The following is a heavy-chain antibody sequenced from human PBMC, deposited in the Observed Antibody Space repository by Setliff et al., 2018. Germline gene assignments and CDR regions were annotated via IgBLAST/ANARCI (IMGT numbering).Heavy chain of an antibody. V-gene: IGHV1-18*01. D-gene: IGHD6-13*01. CDR1: GYTFTSYG. J-gene: IGHJ4*02. Sequence: ASVKVSCKASGYTFTSYGISWVRQAPGQGLEWMGWISAYNGNTNYAQKLQGRVTMTTDTSTSTAYMELRSLRSDDTAVYYCATYSSIAAAGSPQYYFDYWGQGPLVTVSS. CDR3: ATYSSIAAAGSPQYYFDY. CDR2: ISAYNGNT.